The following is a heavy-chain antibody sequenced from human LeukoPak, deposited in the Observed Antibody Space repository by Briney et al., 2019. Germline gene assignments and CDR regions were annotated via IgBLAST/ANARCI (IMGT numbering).Heavy chain of an antibody. Sequence: PSETLSLICTVSGGSISSGGYYWSWIRQPPGKGLEWIGYIYHSGSTYYNPSLKSRVTISVDRSKNQLSLKLSSVTAADTAVYYCASLITIFGVVQPDYWGQGTLVTVSS. CDR2: IYHSGST. D-gene: IGHD3-3*01. CDR3: ASLITIFGVVQPDY. CDR1: GGSISSGGYY. J-gene: IGHJ4*02. V-gene: IGHV4-30-2*01.